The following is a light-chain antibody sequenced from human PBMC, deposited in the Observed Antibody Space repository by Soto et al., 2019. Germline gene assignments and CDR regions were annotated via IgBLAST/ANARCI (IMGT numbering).Light chain of an antibody. J-gene: IGLJ1*01. CDR2: EVS. CDR3: SLYTSENAYV. Sequence: LTQPPSVSWSPGQSVTIACTGTSTDFVSYNRVSWYQQPPGTAPKLMIYEVSKRPSGVPDRFSGSKSGNTASLTISGLQAADEADYYCSLYTSENAYVFGTGTKVTVL. V-gene: IGLV2-18*01. CDR1: STDFVSYNR.